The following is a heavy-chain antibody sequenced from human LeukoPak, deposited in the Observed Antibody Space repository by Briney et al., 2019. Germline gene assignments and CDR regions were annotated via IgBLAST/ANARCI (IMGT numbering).Heavy chain of an antibody. V-gene: IGHV4-30-2*01. J-gene: IGHJ4*02. CDR1: GGSISSGGYS. CDR3: ARVGEKYYFDY. CDR2: IYHSGST. Sequence: SETLSLTCAVSGGSISSGGYSWSWIRQPPGKGLEWIGYIYHSGSTYYNLSLKSRVTISVDRSKNQFSLKLSSVTAADTAVYYCARVGEKYYFDYWGQGTLVTVSS. D-gene: IGHD2-21*01.